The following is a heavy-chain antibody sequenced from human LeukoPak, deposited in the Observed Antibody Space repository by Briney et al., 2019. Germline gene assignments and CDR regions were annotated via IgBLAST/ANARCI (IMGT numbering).Heavy chain of an antibody. CDR3: ARVWLVTSFDL. J-gene: IGHJ4*02. D-gene: IGHD5-18*01. CDR2: ISNGGSTI. V-gene: IGHV3-11*01. Sequence: GGSLSLSCTASGFTFSDYYMSWIRQASVKGLEWFSHISNGGSTIDYAESVKGRFTISRDNAKHSLYLQMNSLRAEDTAVYYCARVWLVTSFDLCGQGTLVTVSS. CDR1: GFTFSDYY.